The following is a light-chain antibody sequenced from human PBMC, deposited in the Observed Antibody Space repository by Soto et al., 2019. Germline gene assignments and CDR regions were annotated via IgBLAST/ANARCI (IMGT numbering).Light chain of an antibody. CDR3: QKYNSAPLT. CDR1: QGISNY. Sequence: DIQMTQSPSSLSASVGDRVTITCRASQGISNYLAWYQQKPGKVPKLLIYAASTLQSGVPSRFSGSGSGTDFTLTTSSLQHEDVATYYCQKYNSAPLTFGGGNKVEIK. V-gene: IGKV1-27*01. CDR2: AAS. J-gene: IGKJ4*02.